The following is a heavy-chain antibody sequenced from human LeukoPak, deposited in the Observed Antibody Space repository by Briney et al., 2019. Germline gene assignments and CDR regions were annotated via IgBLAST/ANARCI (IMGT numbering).Heavy chain of an antibody. CDR3: ARDTGTVVDY. CDR1: GGSISTYY. CDR2: IYYSGST. Sequence: SETLSLTCTVSGGSISTYYWSWIRQPPGKGLEWIGYIYYSGSTNYNPSLKSRVTTSVDTSKNQFSLKRSSVTAADTAVYYCARDTGTVVDYWGQGTLVTVSS. J-gene: IGHJ4*02. V-gene: IGHV4-59*01. D-gene: IGHD4-23*01.